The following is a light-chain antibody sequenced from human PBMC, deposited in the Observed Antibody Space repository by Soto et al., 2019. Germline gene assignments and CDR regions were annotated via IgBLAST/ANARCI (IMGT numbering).Light chain of an antibody. CDR3: QQYKSYWT. V-gene: IGKV1-5*03. CDR1: QNINSW. J-gene: IGKJ1*01. CDR2: KAS. Sequence: DIHITQSPSTLCASRGHTVTITCRASQNINSWLAWYQQKPGKAPNLLIYKASSLENGVPSRFSGSGSGTEFTLTISSLQPDDFATYYCQQYKSYWTFGQGTKVDI.